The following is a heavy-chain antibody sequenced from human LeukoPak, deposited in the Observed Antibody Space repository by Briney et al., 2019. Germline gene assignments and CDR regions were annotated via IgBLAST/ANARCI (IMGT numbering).Heavy chain of an antibody. V-gene: IGHV1-2*06. D-gene: IGHD3-3*01. Sequence: AXVKVSCKASGYTFTGYYMHWVRQAPGQGLEWMGRINPNSGGTNYAQKFQGRVTMNRETDISTAYMELSRLRSDDTAVYYCASPPLSVYYLDYWGQGTLVTVSS. CDR3: ASPPLSVYYLDY. CDR1: GYTFTGYY. CDR2: INPNSGGT. J-gene: IGHJ4*02.